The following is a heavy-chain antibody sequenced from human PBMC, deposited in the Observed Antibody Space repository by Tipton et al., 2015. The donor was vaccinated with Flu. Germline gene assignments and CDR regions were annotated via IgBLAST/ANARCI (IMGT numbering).Heavy chain of an antibody. Sequence: LRLSCNVSGGSLSGYYWSWIRQPAGKGLEWIGRIYSSGITKYNPSLKSRVTMSVDTSKNQFSLSLSSVTAADTAVYYCARGSGSGTFVIFDYWGQGTLVAVSS. V-gene: IGHV4-4*07. J-gene: IGHJ4*02. CDR2: IYSSGIT. D-gene: IGHD3-10*01. CDR1: GGSLSGYY. CDR3: ARGSGSGTFVIFDY.